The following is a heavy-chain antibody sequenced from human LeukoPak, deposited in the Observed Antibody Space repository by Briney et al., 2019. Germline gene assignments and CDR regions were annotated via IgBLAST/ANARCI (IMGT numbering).Heavy chain of an antibody. V-gene: IGHV1-46*01. Sequence: GASVKVSCKASGYTFTSYYMHWVRQAPGQGLEWMGIINPSGGSTSYAQKFQGRVTMTRDTSTSTVYMELSSLRSEDTAVYYCARGSINYNSGGYYDNPPLDYWGQGTLVTVSS. CDR2: INPSGGST. D-gene: IGHD3-22*01. CDR3: ARGSINYNSGGYYDNPPLDY. CDR1: GYTFTSYY. J-gene: IGHJ4*02.